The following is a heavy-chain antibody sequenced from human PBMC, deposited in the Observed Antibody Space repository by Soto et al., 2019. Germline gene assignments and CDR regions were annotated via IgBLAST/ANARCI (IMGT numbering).Heavy chain of an antibody. Sequence: VRLVESGGGAVQPGDSLRLSCDVSGFTFSTYALHWVRQAPGKGLERVVFISYTGANQYYADSVKGRFTVSRVNSKDMASMQMPSPNPEDWAVYSCARDAFLYSRGAYYDHWGQGTLITVSS. CDR1: GFTFSTYA. D-gene: IGHD4-4*01. J-gene: IGHJ4*02. CDR2: ISYTGANQ. CDR3: ARDAFLYSRGAYYDH. V-gene: IGHV3-30-3*01.